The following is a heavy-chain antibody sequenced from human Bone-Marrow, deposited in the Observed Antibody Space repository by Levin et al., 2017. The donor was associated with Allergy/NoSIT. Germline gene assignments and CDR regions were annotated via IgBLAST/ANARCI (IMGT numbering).Heavy chain of an antibody. J-gene: IGHJ3*02. CDR3: ARTRVLPADNADAFDI. D-gene: IGHD2-2*01. Sequence: GESLKISCAASGFTFDDYGMSWVRQAPGKGLEWVSGISWNGGSTGYVDSVKGRFTISRDNAKNSLYLQMNRLRAEDTALYYCARTRVLPADNADAFDIWGQGTMVTVSS. V-gene: IGHV3-20*04. CDR1: GFTFDDYG. CDR2: ISWNGGST.